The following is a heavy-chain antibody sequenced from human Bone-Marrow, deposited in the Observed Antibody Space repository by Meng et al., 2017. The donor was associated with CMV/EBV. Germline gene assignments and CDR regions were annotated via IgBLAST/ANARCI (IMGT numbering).Heavy chain of an antibody. CDR2: IYPGDSDT. Sequence: KVSCKASGYSFTSYWIGWVRQMPGKGLEWMGIIYPGDSDTRYSPSFQGQVTISADKSISTAYLQWSSLKASDTAMYYCARSSIAARRGTDYYYGMDVWGQGTTVTVSS. CDR3: ARSSIAARRGTDYYYGMDV. D-gene: IGHD6-6*01. CDR1: GYSFTSYW. V-gene: IGHV5-51*01. J-gene: IGHJ6*02.